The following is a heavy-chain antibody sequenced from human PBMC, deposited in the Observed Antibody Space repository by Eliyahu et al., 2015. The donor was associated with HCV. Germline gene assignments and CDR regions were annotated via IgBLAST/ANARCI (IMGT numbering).Heavy chain of an antibody. D-gene: IGHD6-19*01. J-gene: IGHJ4*01. CDR2: IATKAYGMTT. V-gene: IGHV3-49*03. CDR3: TRTPGTGWPVDY. CDR1: GFTFGDHA. Sequence: EAQLVESGGGLGQPGRXLRLSCTTSGFTFGDHALNWFRQPPGKGLGWVGLIATKAYGMTTHYAASVRGRFTISRDDSKSVAYLQMNSLRTEDTAVYYCTRTPGTGWPVDYWGQGTLVTVSS.